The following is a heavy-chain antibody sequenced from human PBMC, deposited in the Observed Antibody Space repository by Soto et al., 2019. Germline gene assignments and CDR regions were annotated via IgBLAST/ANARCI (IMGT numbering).Heavy chain of an antibody. J-gene: IGHJ6*02. Sequence: QVQLVQSGAEVKKPGASVKVSCKASGYTFTSYYMHWVRQAPGQGLEWMGIINPSGGSTSQAQKFQGTVTMTRHTTTSTVYMELSSLRSEDTAVYYCARASWSGYSYYYRRDVWGQGTTVTVSS. CDR1: GYTFTSYY. CDR3: ARASWSGYSYYYRRDV. V-gene: IGHV1-46*01. CDR2: INPSGGST. D-gene: IGHD3-3*01.